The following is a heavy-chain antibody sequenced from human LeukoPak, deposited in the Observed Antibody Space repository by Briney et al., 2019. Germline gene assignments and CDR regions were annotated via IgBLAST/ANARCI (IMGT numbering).Heavy chain of an antibody. D-gene: IGHD3-22*01. CDR3: ARLYDSSGYTNWLDH. CDR2: IYYSGST. Sequence: SETLSLTCTVSGGSISSHYWSWIRQPPGKGLEWIGYIYYSGSTKYNPSLKSRVTISVDTSENQFSLKLSSVTAADTAVYYCARLYDSSGYTNWLDHWGQGTLVTVSS. CDR1: GGSISSHY. J-gene: IGHJ5*02. V-gene: IGHV4-59*11.